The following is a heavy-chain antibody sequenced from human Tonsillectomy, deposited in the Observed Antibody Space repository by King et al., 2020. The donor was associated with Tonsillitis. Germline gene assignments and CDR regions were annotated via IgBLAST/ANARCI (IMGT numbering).Heavy chain of an antibody. V-gene: IGHV1-18*04. Sequence: QLVQSGAEVKKPGASVKVSCKASGYTFTSYGISWVRQAPGQGLEWMGWISAYNGNTNYAQKFQGRVTMTTDTSTTTAYTELRSLRSDDTAVYYCAREGWYGDYYYGMDVWGQGTTVTVSS. D-gene: IGHD6-19*01. CDR3: AREGWYGDYYYGMDV. J-gene: IGHJ6*02. CDR2: ISAYNGNT. CDR1: GYTFTSYG.